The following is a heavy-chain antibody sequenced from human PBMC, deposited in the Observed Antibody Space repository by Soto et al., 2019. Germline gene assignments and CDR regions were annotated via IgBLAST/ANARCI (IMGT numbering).Heavy chain of an antibody. CDR3: ARDRRFPPFNYYGMDV. V-gene: IGHV4-59*13. J-gene: IGHJ6*02. CDR1: GGSISSYY. D-gene: IGHD3-3*01. CDR2: IYYSGST. Sequence: ASETLSLTCTVSGGSISSYYWSWIRQPPGKGLEWIGYIYYSGSTNYNPSLKSRVTISVDTSKNQFSLKLSSVTAADTAVYYCARDRRFPPFNYYGMDVWGQGTTVTVSS.